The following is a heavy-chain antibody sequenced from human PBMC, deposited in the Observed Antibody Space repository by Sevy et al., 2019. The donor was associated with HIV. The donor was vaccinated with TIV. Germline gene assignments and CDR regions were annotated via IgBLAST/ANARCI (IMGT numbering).Heavy chain of an antibody. V-gene: IGHV3-30*03. Sequence: GGSLRLSCAASGFTFSSYGMHWVRQAPGKGLEWVAVISYDGSNNKYADSVKGRFTISRDNSKNTLYLQMNSLRAEDTAVYYCAGGYYDFWSGFPHYHQYYYYGMDVWGQGTTVTVSS. J-gene: IGHJ6*02. CDR2: ISYDGSNN. D-gene: IGHD3-3*01. CDR1: GFTFSSYG. CDR3: AGGYYDFWSGFPHYHQYYYYGMDV.